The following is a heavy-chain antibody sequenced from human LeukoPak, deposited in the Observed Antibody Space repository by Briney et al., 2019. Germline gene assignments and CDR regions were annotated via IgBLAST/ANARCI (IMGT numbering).Heavy chain of an antibody. J-gene: IGHJ4*02. CDR3: VSFYETY. D-gene: IGHD2/OR15-2a*01. CDR1: GFTFSSYA. V-gene: IGHV3-30-3*01. CDR2: ISYDRSIT. Sequence: GGSLRLSCAASGFTFSSYAMHWVRQAPGKGLEWVAVISYDRSITYYADSVKGRFTLSCDNSKNTLYLQMNSLRAEDTAVYYCVSFYETYWGRGTLVTVSS.